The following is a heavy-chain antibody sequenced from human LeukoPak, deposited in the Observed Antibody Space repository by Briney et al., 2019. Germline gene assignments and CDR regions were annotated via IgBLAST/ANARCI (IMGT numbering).Heavy chain of an antibody. J-gene: IGHJ6*02. CDR3: AKATLSNYYYYGMDV. Sequence: QPGRSLRLSCAASGFTFSSYGMHWVRQAPGKGLEWVAVISYDGSNKYYADSVKGRFTISRGNSKNTLYLQMNSLRAEDTAVYYCAKATLSNYYYYGMDVWGQGTTVTVSS. CDR1: GFTFSSYG. D-gene: IGHD3-16*01. V-gene: IGHV3-30*18. CDR2: ISYDGSNK.